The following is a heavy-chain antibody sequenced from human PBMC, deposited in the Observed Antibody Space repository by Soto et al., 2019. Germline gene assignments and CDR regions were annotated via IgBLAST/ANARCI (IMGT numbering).Heavy chain of an antibody. CDR3: ATIFGVVYGMDV. J-gene: IGHJ6*02. V-gene: IGHV3-48*02. D-gene: IGHD3-3*01. CDR1: GFTFSSYS. CDR2: ISSSSITI. Sequence: EVQLVESGGGLVQPGGSLRLSCAASGFTFSSYSMNWVRQAPGKGREWVSYISSSSITIYYADSVKGRFTISRDNAKNSLYLQMNSMRDEDTAVYYCATIFGVVYGMDVWGQGTTVTVSS.